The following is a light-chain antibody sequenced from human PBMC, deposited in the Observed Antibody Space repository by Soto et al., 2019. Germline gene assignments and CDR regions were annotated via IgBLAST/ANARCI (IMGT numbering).Light chain of an antibody. J-gene: IGKJ4*01. V-gene: IGKV3-20*01. CDR2: GAS. CDR1: HNVTGKF. Sequence: IVLTQSPGTLSLSPGESATLSCRASHNVTGKFLAWYHHKPGHSPRLLLYGASSRATSIPERFSGGGSGTEFPLTNSMLEPDVFSIYYCQQYADSSPTFGRGTKVEIK. CDR3: QQYADSSPT.